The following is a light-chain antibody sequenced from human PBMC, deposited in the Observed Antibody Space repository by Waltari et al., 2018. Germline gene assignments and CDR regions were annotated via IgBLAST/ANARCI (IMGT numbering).Light chain of an antibody. CDR2: AAS. V-gene: IGKV1-39*01. J-gene: IGKJ3*01. CDR1: QSISSY. CDR3: QQSYSTPPGT. Sequence: DIQMTQSPSSLSASVGDRVTITCRASQSISSYLNWYQQKPGKAPKRLIYAASSLQSGVPSRFSGSGSGTDFTLTISSLQPEDFATYYCQQSYSTPPGTFGPGTKVDIK.